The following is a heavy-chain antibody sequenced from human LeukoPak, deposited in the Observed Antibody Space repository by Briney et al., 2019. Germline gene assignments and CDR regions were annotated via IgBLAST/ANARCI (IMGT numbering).Heavy chain of an antibody. V-gene: IGHV4-59*12. CDR3: ARARVGARHDY. CDR1: GGSISSYY. J-gene: IGHJ4*02. D-gene: IGHD1-26*01. CDR2: IYYSGST. Sequence: PSETLSLTCTVSGGSISSYYWSWIRQPPGKGLEWIGYIYYSGSTNYNPSLKSRVTISADTSKNQFSLKLSSVTAADTAVYYCARARVGARHDYWGQGTLVTVSS.